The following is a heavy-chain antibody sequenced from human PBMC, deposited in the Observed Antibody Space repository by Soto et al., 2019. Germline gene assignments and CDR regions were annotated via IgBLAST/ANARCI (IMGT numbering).Heavy chain of an antibody. CDR3: ARGHEVVIAEDAFDI. V-gene: IGHV3-21*01. J-gene: IGHJ3*02. CDR1: GFTFSSYS. CDR2: ISSSSSYI. D-gene: IGHD3-22*01. Sequence: EVQLVESGGGLVMPGGSLRLSCAASGFTFSSYSMNWVGQAPGKGLEWVSSISSSSSYIYYADSVKGRFTISRDNAKNSLYLQMNRLRAEDTAVYYCARGHEVVIAEDAFDIWGQGTMVTVSS.